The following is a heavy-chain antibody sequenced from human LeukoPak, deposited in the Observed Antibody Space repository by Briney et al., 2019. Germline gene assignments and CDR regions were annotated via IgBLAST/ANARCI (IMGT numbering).Heavy chain of an antibody. Sequence: GGSLRLSCVASGFTFNDYAMNWVRQAPGKGLEWVSAFKTKYNQVYYAESVRGRFTISTDNSKNTVFLQMNSLGAEDTALYYCARSVPDYTRFDYWGQGALVTVSS. CDR2: FKTKYNQV. CDR1: GFTFNDYA. J-gene: IGHJ4*02. D-gene: IGHD4-11*01. CDR3: ARSVPDYTRFDY. V-gene: IGHV3-23*05.